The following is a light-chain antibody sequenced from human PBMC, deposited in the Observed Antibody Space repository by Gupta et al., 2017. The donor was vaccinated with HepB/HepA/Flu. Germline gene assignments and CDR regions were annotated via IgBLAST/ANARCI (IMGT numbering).Light chain of an antibody. CDR2: STN. CDR3: VLYMGSGTWV. J-gene: IGLJ3*02. V-gene: IGLV8-61*01. CDR1: SGSVSTSYY. Sequence: QTVVTQESSSSVSPGGTVTLTCGLSSGSVSTSYYPSWYQQTPGQAPRTLIYSTNTRSSGVPDSFSGSILGNKAALTITGAQADDESDYYCVLYMGSGTWVFGGGTKLTVL.